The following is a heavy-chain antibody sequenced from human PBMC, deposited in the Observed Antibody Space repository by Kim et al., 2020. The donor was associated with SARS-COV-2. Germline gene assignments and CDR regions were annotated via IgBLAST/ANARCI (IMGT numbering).Heavy chain of an antibody. D-gene: IGHD3-10*01. CDR2: IYYRGST. Sequence: SETLSLTCAVSGASITSSSFYWGWIRQPPGKGLEWIGSIYYRGSTYYNPPLESRVTISMDTSQNQFSLKLSSVTAADTAVYYCARVSRFGDLGEDVWGQGTTVIVSS. V-gene: IGHV4-39*02. CDR1: GASITSSSFY. J-gene: IGHJ6*02. CDR3: ARVSRFGDLGEDV.